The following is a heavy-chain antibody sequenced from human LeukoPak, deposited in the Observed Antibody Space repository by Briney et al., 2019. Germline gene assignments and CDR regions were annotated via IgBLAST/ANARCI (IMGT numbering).Heavy chain of an antibody. CDR1: AFTFSSYW. J-gene: IGHJ2*01. Sequence: GGSLRLSCAASAFTFSSYWMHWVRQAPGKGLVWVARINSDGSSTNYADSVKGRFTISRDNAKNTLYLQMNSLRAEDTAVYYCARGQWLVSHWYFDLWGRGTLVTVSS. V-gene: IGHV3-74*01. CDR3: ARGQWLVSHWYFDL. D-gene: IGHD6-19*01. CDR2: INSDGSST.